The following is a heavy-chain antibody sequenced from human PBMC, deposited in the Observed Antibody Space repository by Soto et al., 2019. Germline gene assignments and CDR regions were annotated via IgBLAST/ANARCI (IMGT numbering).Heavy chain of an antibody. D-gene: IGHD6-19*01. CDR1: GFTFSSYS. V-gene: IGHV3-48*01. CDR3: ASTVAAPYYYYMDV. CDR2: ISSSSSTI. J-gene: IGHJ6*03. Sequence: EVQLVESGGGLVQPGGSLRLSCAASGFTFSSYSMNWVRQAPGKGLEWVSYISSSSSTIYYADSVKGRFTISRDNAKNSLYLQMNSLRAEDTAVYYCASTVAAPYYYYMDVWGKGSTVTVSS.